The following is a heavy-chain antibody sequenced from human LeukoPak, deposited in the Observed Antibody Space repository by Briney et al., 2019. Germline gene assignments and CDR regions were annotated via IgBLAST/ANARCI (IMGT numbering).Heavy chain of an antibody. Sequence: GGSLRLSCAASGFTFSSYSMNWVRHALGEGLERGSSIIVASSYIYYADSVKGRFTISRDNAKNSLYLQMNSLRAEDTAVYYCARDLELVRDGYNYPTRYFDYWGQGTLVTVSS. CDR2: IIVASSYI. D-gene: IGHD5-24*01. CDR3: ARDLELVRDGYNYPTRYFDY. V-gene: IGHV3-21*01. J-gene: IGHJ4*02. CDR1: GFTFSSYS.